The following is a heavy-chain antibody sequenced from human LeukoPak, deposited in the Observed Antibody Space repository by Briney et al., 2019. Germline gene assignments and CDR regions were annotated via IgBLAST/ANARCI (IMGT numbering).Heavy chain of an antibody. CDR1: DGSISSSSYY. J-gene: IGHJ4*02. CDR2: IYYSGST. CDR3: ARLSGYSYAHEDY. D-gene: IGHD5-18*01. Sequence: SETLSLTCTVSDGSISSSSYYWGWIRQPPGKGLEWIGNIYYSGSTYYNPSLKSRVTISLDTSKNQFSLKLSSVTAAGTAVYYCARLSGYSYAHEDYWGQGTLVTVSS. V-gene: IGHV4-39*07.